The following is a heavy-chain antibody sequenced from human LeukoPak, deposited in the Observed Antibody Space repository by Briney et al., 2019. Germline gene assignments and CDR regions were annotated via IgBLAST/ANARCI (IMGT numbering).Heavy chain of an antibody. V-gene: IGHV4-61*10. CDR1: GGSISSGSYY. CDR3: ARVNYKWTRRQYYYYYYMDV. Sequence: SETLSLTCTVSGGSISSGSYYWSWIRQPAGKGLEWIGYIYYSGSTNYNPSLKSRVTISVDTSKNQFSLKLSSVTAADTAVYYCARVNYKWTRRQYYYYYYMDVWGKGTTVTVSS. CDR2: IYYSGST. J-gene: IGHJ6*03. D-gene: IGHD1-1*01.